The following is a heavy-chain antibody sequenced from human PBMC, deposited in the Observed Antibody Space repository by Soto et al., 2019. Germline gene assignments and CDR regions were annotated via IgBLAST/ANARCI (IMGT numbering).Heavy chain of an antibody. V-gene: IGHV1-46*03. CDR2: IKPSGGST. Sequence: QVQLVQSGAEVKKPGASVKVSCKASGYTFTSYYMHWVRQAPGQGLEWMGIIKPSGGSTSYAQKFRGRVTRPKDTSTSTVYMELSILRSEDTAVYYCARGREWSDAFYIWGQGTMVTVSS. CDR1: GYTFTSYY. CDR3: ARGREWSDAFYI. J-gene: IGHJ3*02. D-gene: IGHD3-3*01.